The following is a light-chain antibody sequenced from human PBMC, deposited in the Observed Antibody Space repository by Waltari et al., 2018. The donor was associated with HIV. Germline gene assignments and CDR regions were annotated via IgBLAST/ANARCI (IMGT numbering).Light chain of an antibody. CDR2: GNN. V-gene: IGLV1-47*01. Sequence: QSVLTQPPSASGTPGQRVTISCSGSSSNIGSNYIYWYQQLPGTAPKLLNYGNNQRPSGVPDRFSGSKSGTSASLAISGLRSEDEADYYGAAWDDTLSGRVFGGGTKLTVL. CDR3: AAWDDTLSGRV. CDR1: SSNIGSNY. J-gene: IGLJ3*02.